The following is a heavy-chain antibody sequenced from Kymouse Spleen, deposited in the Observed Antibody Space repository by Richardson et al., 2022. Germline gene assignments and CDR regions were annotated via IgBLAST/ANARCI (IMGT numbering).Heavy chain of an antibody. CDR3: AREVLLWFGEPLLLRYGR. CDR2: ISSNGGST. Sequence: EVQLVESGEGLVQPGGSLRLSCAASGFTFSSYAMHWVRQAPGKGLEYVSAISSNGGSTYYADSVKGRFTISRDNSKNTLYLQMGSLRAEDMAVYYCAREVLLWFGEPLLLRYGRLGPRDHGHRLL. V-gene: IGHV3-64*02. D-gene: IGHD3-10*01. CDR1: GFTFSSYA. J-gene: IGHJ6*02.